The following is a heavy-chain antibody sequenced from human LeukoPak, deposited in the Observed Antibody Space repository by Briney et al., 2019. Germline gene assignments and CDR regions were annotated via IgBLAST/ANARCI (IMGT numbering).Heavy chain of an antibody. Sequence: GGSLRLSCAASGFTFDDYAMHWVRPAPGKGLEGVSGISWNSGSIGYADSVKGRFTISRDNAKNSLYLQMNSLRAEDTALYYCAKDSGEWEPPDYWGQGTLVTVSS. J-gene: IGHJ4*02. CDR1: GFTFDDYA. V-gene: IGHV3-9*01. CDR3: AKDSGEWEPPDY. D-gene: IGHD1-26*01. CDR2: ISWNSGSI.